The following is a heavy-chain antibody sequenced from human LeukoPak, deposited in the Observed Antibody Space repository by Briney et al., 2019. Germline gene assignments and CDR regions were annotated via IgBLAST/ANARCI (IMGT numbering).Heavy chain of an antibody. V-gene: IGHV1-2*02. D-gene: IGHD1-26*01. CDR3: ARVVGATVSFDY. CDR1: GYTFTGYY. CDR2: INPNSGGT. J-gene: IGHJ4*02. Sequence: ASVKVSCKASGYTFTGYYMHWVRQAPGQGLEWMGWINPNSGGTNYAQKFQGRVTMTRDTSISTAYMELSRLRSDDTAVYYCARVVGATVSFDYWGQGTLVTVSP.